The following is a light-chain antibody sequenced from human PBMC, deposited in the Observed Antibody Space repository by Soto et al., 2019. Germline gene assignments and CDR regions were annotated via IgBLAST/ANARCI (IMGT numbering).Light chain of an antibody. J-gene: IGKJ2*01. CDR2: AAS. Sequence: DVQLTQSPSSLSASVGDRVTITCRASQNINSYLNWYQQRPGTAPKFLIYAASSLQSGVPSRFSCSESGTDFTLIISGLQPEDSGFYFCQQTFNTPHTFGQGTKLEI. V-gene: IGKV1-39*01. CDR3: QQTFNTPHT. CDR1: QNINSY.